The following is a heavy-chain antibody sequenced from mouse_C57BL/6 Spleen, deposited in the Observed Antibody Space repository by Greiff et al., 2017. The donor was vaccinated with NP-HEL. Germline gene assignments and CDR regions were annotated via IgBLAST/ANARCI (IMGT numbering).Heavy chain of an antibody. V-gene: IGHV1-69*01. CDR2: IDPSDSYT. Sequence: QVQLQQSGAELVMPGASVKLSCKASGYTFTSYWMHWVKQRPGQGLEWIGEIDPSDSYTNYNQKFKGKSTLTVDKSSSTAYMQLSSLTSEDSAVYYCARGGSGLFDVWGTGTTVTVSS. CDR3: ARGGSGLFDV. D-gene: IGHD1-1*01. CDR1: GYTFTSYW. J-gene: IGHJ1*03.